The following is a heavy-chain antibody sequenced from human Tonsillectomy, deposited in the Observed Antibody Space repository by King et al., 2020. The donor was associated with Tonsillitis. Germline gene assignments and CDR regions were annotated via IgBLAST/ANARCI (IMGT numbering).Heavy chain of an antibody. J-gene: IGHJ3*02. CDR2: IKKDESVK. Sequence: VQLVESGGGLVQPGGSLRLSCAASGFTFSNYWMTWVRQAPGKGLEWVANIKKDESVKNYVDSVKGRFTISRDNTKNSLYLQMDSLGADDTAVYFCARDMNPHDSSVYYDAFDIWGPGTMVTVSS. CDR3: ARDMNPHDSSVYYDAFDI. D-gene: IGHD3-22*01. V-gene: IGHV3-7*03. CDR1: GFTFSNYW.